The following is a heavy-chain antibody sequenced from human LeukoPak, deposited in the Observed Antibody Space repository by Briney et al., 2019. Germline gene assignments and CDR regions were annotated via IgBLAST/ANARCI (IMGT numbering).Heavy chain of an antibody. CDR1: GFTVSSNY. CDR3: AREGTTTSFDY. D-gene: IGHD1-26*01. J-gene: IGHJ4*02. CDR2: IYSGSST. Sequence: GGSLRLSCAASGFTVSSNYMNWVRQAPGKGLEWVSVIYSGSSTYYADSVKGRFTISRDNSKNTVYLQMNSLRAEDTAVYYCAREGTTTSFDYWGQGTLVTVSS. V-gene: IGHV3-53*01.